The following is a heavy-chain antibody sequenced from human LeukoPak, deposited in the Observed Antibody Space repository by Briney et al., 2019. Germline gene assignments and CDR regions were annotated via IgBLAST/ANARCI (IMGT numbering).Heavy chain of an antibody. CDR3: ARHLSGVTGYTYGRGIDY. D-gene: IGHD5-18*01. CDR2: ISSSGSTI. J-gene: IGHJ4*02. CDR1: GFTFSDYY. Sequence: GGSLRLSCAASGFTFSDYYMSWIRQAPGKGLEWVSYISSSGSTIYYADSVKGRFTTSRDNAKNSLYLQMNSLRAEDTAVYYCARHLSGVTGYTYGRGIDYWGQGTLVTVSS. V-gene: IGHV3-11*04.